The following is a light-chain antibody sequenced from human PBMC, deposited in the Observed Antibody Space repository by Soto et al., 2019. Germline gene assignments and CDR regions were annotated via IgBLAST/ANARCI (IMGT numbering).Light chain of an antibody. J-gene: IGLJ1*01. Sequence: SYELTQPPSVSVSPGQTASITCSGDKLGDKYACWYQQKPGQSPVLVIYQDSKRPSGIPERFSGSNSGNTATLTISETQTMEEADYYCQAWDSSTGHVFGTGTKLTVL. CDR2: QDS. CDR1: KLGDKY. CDR3: QAWDSSTGHV. V-gene: IGLV3-1*01.